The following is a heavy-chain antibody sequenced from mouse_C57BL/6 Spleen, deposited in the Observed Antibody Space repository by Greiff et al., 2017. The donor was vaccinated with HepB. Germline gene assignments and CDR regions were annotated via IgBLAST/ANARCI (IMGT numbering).Heavy chain of an antibody. CDR2: ISSGSSTI. J-gene: IGHJ2*01. V-gene: IGHV5-17*01. Sequence: EVQLVESGGGLVKPGGSLKLSCAASGFTFSDYGMHWVRQAPEKGLEWVAYISSGSSTIYYADTVKGRFTISRDNAKNTLFLQMTSLRSEDTAVYYCARVYDGYYERFYDFDYWGQGTTLTVSS. CDR1: GFTFSDYG. D-gene: IGHD2-3*01. CDR3: ARVYDGYYERFYDFDY.